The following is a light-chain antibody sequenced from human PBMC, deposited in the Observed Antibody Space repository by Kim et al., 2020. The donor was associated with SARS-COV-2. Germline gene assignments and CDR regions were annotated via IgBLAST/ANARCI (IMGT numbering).Light chain of an antibody. CDR2: RDD. J-gene: IGLJ2*01. CDR1: RSNIGSNS. CDR3: AVWHDSLNGVV. V-gene: IGLV1-44*01. Sequence: ELTQPPSASGTPGQRVTISCSGSRSNIGSNSVNWYQQLPGTAPKLLIYRDDERPSGVPDRFSGSKSGASASVAISGLQSEDEADYYCAVWHDSLNGVVFGGGTQLTVL.